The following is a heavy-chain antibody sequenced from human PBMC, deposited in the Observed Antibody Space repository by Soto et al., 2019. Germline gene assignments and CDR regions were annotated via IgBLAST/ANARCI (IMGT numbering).Heavy chain of an antibody. Sequence: GGSLRLSCAASGFTFSTYAMHWVRQAPGKGLEWVAVISYDGSNKYYADSVKGRFTISRDNSKNTLYLQMSSLRPDDTAVYYCARRYKDGRRDCISTSCLFDPWGQGTLVTVSS. CDR1: GFTFSTYA. D-gene: IGHD2-2*01. CDR3: ARRYKDGRRDCISTSCLFDP. CDR2: ISYDGSNK. V-gene: IGHV3-30-3*01. J-gene: IGHJ5*02.